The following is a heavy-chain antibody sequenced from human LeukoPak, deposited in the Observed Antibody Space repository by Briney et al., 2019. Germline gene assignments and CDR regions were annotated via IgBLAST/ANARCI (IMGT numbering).Heavy chain of an antibody. Sequence: GGSLRLSCAASGFTFRSYAMHWVRQAPGKGLEWVAVITYDGSNKYYADSVKGRFTISRDNSKNTLYMQMNSLRAEDTAVYYCANYGSVSYFAYWGQGTLVTVSS. V-gene: IGHV3-30*04. CDR2: ITYDGSNK. CDR3: ANYGSVSYFAY. J-gene: IGHJ4*02. D-gene: IGHD3-10*01. CDR1: GFTFRSYA.